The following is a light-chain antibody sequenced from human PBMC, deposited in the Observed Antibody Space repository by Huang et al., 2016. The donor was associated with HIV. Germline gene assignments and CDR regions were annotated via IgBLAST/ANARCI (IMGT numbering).Light chain of an antibody. V-gene: IGKV1-39*01. CDR2: AAS. J-gene: IGKJ4*01. CDR3: QQSRTLPRT. Sequence: DIQLTQSPSSLSASVGDAITITCRASQNLVYSLSWFQQRPGQAPKALVYAASRLHAGVPSKFSATGLQTNFTLSISGLGPEDFATYYCQQSRTLPRTYGGGTKVDI. CDR1: QNLVYS.